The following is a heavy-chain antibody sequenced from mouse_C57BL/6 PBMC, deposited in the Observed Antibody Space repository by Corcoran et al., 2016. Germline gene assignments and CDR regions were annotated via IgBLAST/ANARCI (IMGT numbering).Heavy chain of an antibody. CDR3: ARLRYYGSLYYFDY. D-gene: IGHD1-1*01. J-gene: IGHJ2*01. Sequence: EVQLQQPGPELVKPGASVKISCKASGYTFTDYYMNWVKQSHGKSLEWIGDINPNNGGTSYNQKFKGKATLTVDKSSSTAYMELRSLTSEDSAVYYCARLRYYGSLYYFDYWGQGTTLTVSS. V-gene: IGHV1-26*01. CDR2: INPNNGGT. CDR1: GYTFTDYY.